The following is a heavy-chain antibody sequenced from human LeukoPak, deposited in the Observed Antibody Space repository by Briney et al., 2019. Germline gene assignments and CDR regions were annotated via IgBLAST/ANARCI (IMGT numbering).Heavy chain of an antibody. J-gene: IGHJ6*03. CDR1: GFAFSSYG. CDR3: ARDTRGSYNYYYYYMDV. Sequence: GGSLRLSCAASGFAFSSYGMHWVRQAPGKGLEWVAFIRYDGSNKYYADSVKGRFTISRDNSKNTLYLQMNSLRAEDTAAYYCARDTRGSYNYYYYYMDVWGKGTTVTVSS. D-gene: IGHD1-26*01. CDR2: IRYDGSNK. V-gene: IGHV3-30*02.